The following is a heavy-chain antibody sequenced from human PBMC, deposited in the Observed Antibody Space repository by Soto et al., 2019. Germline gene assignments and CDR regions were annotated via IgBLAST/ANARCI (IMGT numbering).Heavy chain of an antibody. Sequence: ASVKVSCKASGYTFTSYGISWVRQAPGQGLEWMGWISAYNGNTNYAQKLQGRVTMTTDTSTSTAYMELRSLRSDDTAVYYCARDGGYDILTGSLTSSFDYWGQGTLVTVS. CDR3: ARDGGYDILTGSLTSSFDY. D-gene: IGHD3-9*01. CDR1: GYTFTSYG. CDR2: ISAYNGNT. V-gene: IGHV1-18*01. J-gene: IGHJ4*02.